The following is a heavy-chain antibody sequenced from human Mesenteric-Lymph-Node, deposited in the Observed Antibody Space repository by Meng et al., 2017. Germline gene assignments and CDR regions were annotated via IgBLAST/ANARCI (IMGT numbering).Heavy chain of an antibody. CDR2: IYTSGST. D-gene: IGHD3-22*01. CDR3: ARLDYDSSASFRSGKEYYFDS. Sequence: SETLSLTCTVSGGSISSYYWSWIRQPAGKGLEWIGRIYTSGSTNYNPSLKSRLTISVDTSKNQFSLKMTSVAAADTAVYFCARLDYDSSASFRSGKEYYFDSWGQGTLVTVSS. CDR1: GGSISSYY. V-gene: IGHV4-4*07. J-gene: IGHJ4*02.